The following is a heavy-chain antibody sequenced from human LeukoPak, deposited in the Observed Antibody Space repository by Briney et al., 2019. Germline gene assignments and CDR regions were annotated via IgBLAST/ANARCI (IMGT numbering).Heavy chain of an antibody. CDR2: ISYDGSNK. D-gene: IGHD6-19*01. V-gene: IGHV3-30-3*01. J-gene: IGHJ4*02. Sequence: GRSLRLSCAASGFTFSSYAMHWVRQAPGKGLEWVAVISYDGSNKYYADSVKGRFTISRDNSKNTLYLQMNSLRAEDTAVYYCARDLDRGSGWFYYFDYWDQGTLVTVSS. CDR1: GFTFSSYA. CDR3: ARDLDRGSGWFYYFDY.